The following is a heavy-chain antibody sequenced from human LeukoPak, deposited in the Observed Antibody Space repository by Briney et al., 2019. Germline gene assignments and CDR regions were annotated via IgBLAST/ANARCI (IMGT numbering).Heavy chain of an antibody. CDR3: AKTRRTTMVRGAKRWCDP. J-gene: IGHJ5*02. V-gene: IGHV3-23*01. CDR2: ISGSGGSA. D-gene: IGHD3-10*01. Sequence: GGSLRLSCAASGFTFRSYAMSWVRQAPGKGLGWVSAISGSGGSAYYADSVKGRFTISRDNSKNTLYLQMNSLRAEDTAVYYCAKTRRTTMVRGAKRWCDPWGQGTLVTVSS. CDR1: GFTFRSYA.